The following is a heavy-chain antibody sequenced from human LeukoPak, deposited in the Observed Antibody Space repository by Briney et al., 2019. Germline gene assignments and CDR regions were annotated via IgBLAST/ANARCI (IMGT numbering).Heavy chain of an antibody. CDR2: ISGSGGST. J-gene: IGHJ4*02. Sequence: GGSLRLSCAASGITFSSYVMSWARQAPGKGLEWVSAISGSGGSTYYADSVKGRFTISRDNSKNTLYLQMNSLRAEDTAVYYCAKDLPSYYYDSSGSPYDYWGQGTLVTVSS. V-gene: IGHV3-23*01. CDR1: GITFSSYV. CDR3: AKDLPSYYYDSSGSPYDY. D-gene: IGHD3-22*01.